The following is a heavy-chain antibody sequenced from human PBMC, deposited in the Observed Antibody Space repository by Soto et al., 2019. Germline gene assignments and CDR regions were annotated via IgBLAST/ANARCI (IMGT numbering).Heavy chain of an antibody. J-gene: IGHJ5*02. CDR3: ARGGYDYIWGSYQGNWFDP. CDR2: IYYSGST. V-gene: IGHV4-59*01. Sequence: PSETLSLTCTVSGGSISSYYWSWIRQPPGKGLEWIGYIYYSGSTNYNPSLKSRVTISVDTSKNQFSLKLSSVTAADTAVYYCARGGYDYIWGSYQGNWFDPWGQGTLVTVS. CDR1: GGSISSYY. D-gene: IGHD3-16*02.